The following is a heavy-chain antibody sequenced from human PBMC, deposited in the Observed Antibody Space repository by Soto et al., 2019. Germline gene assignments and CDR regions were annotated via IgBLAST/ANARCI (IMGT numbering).Heavy chain of an antibody. Sequence: QVQLVQSGAEVKKPGSSVKVSCKASGGTFSSYAISWVRQALGQGLEWMGGIIPIFGTANYAQKFQGRVTITADESTSTAYMALISLTSEDTALYFCARGDAYINFDYWGQGTLVTVSS. CDR2: IIPIFGTA. V-gene: IGHV1-69*12. CDR1: GGTFSSYA. J-gene: IGHJ4*02. D-gene: IGHD2-2*01. CDR3: ARGDAYINFDY.